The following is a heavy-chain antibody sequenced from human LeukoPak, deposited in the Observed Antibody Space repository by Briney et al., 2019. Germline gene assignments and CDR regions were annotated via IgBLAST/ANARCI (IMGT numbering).Heavy chain of an antibody. V-gene: IGHV4-34*01. J-gene: IGHJ6*03. CDR3: ARGLYDFWSGYYPSHMDV. CDR1: GGSFSGYY. Sequence: PSETLSLTCAVYGGSFSGYYWSWIRQPPGKGLEWIGEINHSGSTNYNPSLKSRVTISVDTSKNQFSLKLSSATAADTAVYYCARGLYDFWSGYYPSHMDVWGKGTTVTVSS. D-gene: IGHD3-3*01. CDR2: INHSGST.